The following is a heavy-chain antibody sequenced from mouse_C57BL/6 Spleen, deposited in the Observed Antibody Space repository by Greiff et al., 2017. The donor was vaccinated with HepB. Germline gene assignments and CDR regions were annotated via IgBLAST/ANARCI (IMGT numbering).Heavy chain of an antibody. CDR2: IDPENGDT. V-gene: IGHV14-4*01. Sequence: EVQLQQSGAELVRPGASVKLSCTASGFNIKDDYMHWVKQRPEQGLEWIGWIDPENGDTEYASKFQGKATITADTSSNTAYLQLSSLTSEDTAVYYCTIWEAPGFAYWGQGTLVTVSA. CDR1: GFNIKDDY. J-gene: IGHJ3*01. D-gene: IGHD4-1*01. CDR3: TIWEAPGFAY.